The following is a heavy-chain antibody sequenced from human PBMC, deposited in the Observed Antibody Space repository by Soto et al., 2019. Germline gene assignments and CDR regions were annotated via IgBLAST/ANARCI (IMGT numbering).Heavy chain of an antibody. CDR3: ARNYYDRTGYDYFDY. D-gene: IGHD3-22*01. J-gene: IGHJ4*02. V-gene: IGHV4-31*03. CDR2: SYYSGSS. CDR1: GGSISSSGYY. Sequence: QVQLQESGPGLVKPSQTLALTCTVSGGSISSSGYYWSWIRQHPGKGLEWIGYSYYSGSSYYNPSLKGRVTISVDPSRNQFSLRLSSVTAADTAVYYCARNYYDRTGYDYFDYWGQGTLVTVSS.